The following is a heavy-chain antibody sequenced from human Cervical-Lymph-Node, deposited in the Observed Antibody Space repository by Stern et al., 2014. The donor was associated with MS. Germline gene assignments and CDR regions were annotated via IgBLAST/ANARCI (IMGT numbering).Heavy chain of an antibody. Sequence: QVQLVQSGAEVQKPGASVNVSCTASGYTFLNFGIGWVRQAPGQGLEWMGWLSAHHGKTKYAQNLQGRVTMTTDTSTSAFYMELRSLRSDDTAVYCCASFVATGGSGSFDYWGQGTLVTVSS. CDR2: LSAHHGKT. CDR1: GYTFLNFG. J-gene: IGHJ4*02. D-gene: IGHD3-10*01. CDR3: ASFVATGGSGSFDY. V-gene: IGHV1-18*01.